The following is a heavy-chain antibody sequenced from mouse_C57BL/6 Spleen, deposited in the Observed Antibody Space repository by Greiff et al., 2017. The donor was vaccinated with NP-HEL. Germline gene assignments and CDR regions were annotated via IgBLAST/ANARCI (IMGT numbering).Heavy chain of an antibody. J-gene: IGHJ4*01. CDR1: GYTFTSYW. CDR2: IYPGNSDT. CDR3: TREDYYGSSYPMDY. V-gene: IGHV1-5*01. D-gene: IGHD1-1*01. Sequence: EVQLQQSGTVLARPGASVKMSCKTSGYTFTSYWMRWVKQRPGQGLEWIGAIYPGNSDTSYNQKFKGKAKLTAVTSASTAYMELSSLTNEDSAVYYCTREDYYGSSYPMDYWGQGTSVTVSS.